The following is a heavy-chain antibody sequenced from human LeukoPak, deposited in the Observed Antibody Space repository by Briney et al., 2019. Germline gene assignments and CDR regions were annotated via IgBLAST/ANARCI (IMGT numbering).Heavy chain of an antibody. V-gene: IGHV1-2*02. Sequence: ASVKVSFKASGYTFTGYYMHWVRQAPGQGLEWMGWINPNSGGTNYAQKFQGRVTMTRDTSISTAYMELSRLRSDDTAVYYCAREMVLRYLGGMDVWGQGTTVTVSS. CDR2: INPNSGGT. CDR1: GYTFTGYY. J-gene: IGHJ6*02. CDR3: AREMVLRYLGGMDV. D-gene: IGHD3-9*01.